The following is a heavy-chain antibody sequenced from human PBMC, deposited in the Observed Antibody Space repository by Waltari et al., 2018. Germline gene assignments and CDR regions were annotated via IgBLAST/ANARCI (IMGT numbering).Heavy chain of an antibody. J-gene: IGHJ2*01. Sequence: QVQLVQSGAEVKKPGSSVKVSCKASGGTFSSYAISWVRQAPGQGLEWMGGIIPIFGTANYAQKFQGRVTRTADESTSTAYMELSSLRSEDTAVYYCARHPTVAGTGYWYFDLWGRGTLVTVSS. CDR3: ARHPTVAGTGYWYFDL. CDR1: GGTFSSYA. V-gene: IGHV1-69*13. D-gene: IGHD6-19*01. CDR2: IIPIFGTA.